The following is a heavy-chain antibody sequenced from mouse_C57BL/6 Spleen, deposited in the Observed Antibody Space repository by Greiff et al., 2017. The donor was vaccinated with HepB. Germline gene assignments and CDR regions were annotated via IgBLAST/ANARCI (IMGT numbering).Heavy chain of an antibody. Sequence: VQLQQSGAELVRPGASVTLSCKASGYTFTDYEMHWVKQTPVHGLEWIGAIDPETGGTAYNQKFKGKAILTADKSSSTAYMELRSLTSEDSAVYYGTGTVVASYYFDYWGQGTTRTVSS. V-gene: IGHV1-15*01. CDR3: TGTVVASYYFDY. CDR1: GYTFTDYE. CDR2: IDPETGGT. D-gene: IGHD1-1*01. J-gene: IGHJ2*01.